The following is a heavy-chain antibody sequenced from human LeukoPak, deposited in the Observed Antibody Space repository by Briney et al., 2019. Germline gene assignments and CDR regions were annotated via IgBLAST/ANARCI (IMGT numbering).Heavy chain of an antibody. CDR1: GFTFSSYA. J-gene: IGHJ6*02. D-gene: IGHD3-10*01. CDR2: ISGSGGST. Sequence: GGSLRLSCAASGFTFSSYAMSWVRKAPGKGLEWVSAISGSGGSTYYADSVKGRFTISRDNSKNTLYLQMNSLRAEDTAVYYCSGRNSLLWFGEFQGMDVWGQGTTVTVSS. CDR3: SGRNSLLWFGEFQGMDV. V-gene: IGHV3-23*01.